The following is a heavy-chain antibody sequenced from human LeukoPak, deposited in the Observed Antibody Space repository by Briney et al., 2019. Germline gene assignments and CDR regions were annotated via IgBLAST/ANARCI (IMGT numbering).Heavy chain of an antibody. D-gene: IGHD4-23*01. CDR2: LYYSGST. CDR3: ARDLLNEGNHLDY. CDR1: GGSISSSSYY. Sequence: SETLSLTCTVSGGSISSSSYYWGWIRQPPGKGLEWIGSLYYSGSTNYNPSLKSRVTISVDTSKNQFSLKLSSVTAADTAVYYCARDLLNEGNHLDYWGQGTLVTVSS. J-gene: IGHJ4*02. V-gene: IGHV4-39*07.